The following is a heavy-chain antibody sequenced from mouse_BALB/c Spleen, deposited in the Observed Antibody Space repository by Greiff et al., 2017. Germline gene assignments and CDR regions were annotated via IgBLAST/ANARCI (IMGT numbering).Heavy chain of an antibody. V-gene: IGHV5-12-1*01. J-gene: IGHJ2*01. CDR1: GFAFSSYD. CDR3: ARLITDYFDY. Sequence: EVKLQESGGGLVKPGGSLKLSCAASGFAFSSYDMSWVRQTPEKRLEWVAYISSGGGSTYYPDTVKGRFTISRDNAKNTLYLQMSSLKSEDTAMYYCARLITDYFDYWGQGTTLTVSS. D-gene: IGHD2-4*01. CDR2: ISSGGGST.